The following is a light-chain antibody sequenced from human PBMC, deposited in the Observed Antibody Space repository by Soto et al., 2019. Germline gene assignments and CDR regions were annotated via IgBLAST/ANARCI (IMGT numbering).Light chain of an antibody. CDR2: DVS. CDR3: SSYTSSASVV. V-gene: IGLV2-14*01. J-gene: IGLJ2*01. CDR1: SSDVGGYNF. Sequence: QSALTQPASVSGSPGQSITISCTGTSSDVGGYNFVSWYQQHPGKVPKLMIYDVSKRPSGVSNRFSASKSGNTASLTISGLQADDEADYCCSSYTSSASVVFGGGTKLTVL.